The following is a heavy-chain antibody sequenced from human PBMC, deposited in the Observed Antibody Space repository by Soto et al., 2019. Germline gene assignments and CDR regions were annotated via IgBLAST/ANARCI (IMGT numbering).Heavy chain of an antibody. V-gene: IGHV1-69*06. D-gene: IGHD2-8*01. Sequence: QVQLVQSGAELKKPGSSVKVSCKVSGDTFTTNSLTGVRQAPGQGLEWVGGIIPVVGTAKYAQKYQDRVTITGDKSTNTAYMELSSLRSDDTAVYYCARGLLYATTYFDYWGQGTPVTVSS. CDR2: IIPVVGTA. J-gene: IGHJ4*02. CDR1: GDTFTTNS. CDR3: ARGLLYATTYFDY.